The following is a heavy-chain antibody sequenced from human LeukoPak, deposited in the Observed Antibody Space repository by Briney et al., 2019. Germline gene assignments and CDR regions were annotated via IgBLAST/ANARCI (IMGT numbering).Heavy chain of an antibody. D-gene: IGHD3-16*01. V-gene: IGHV3-11*01. CDR2: ISVSGSSV. Sequence: PGGSLRLSCTASGFTFSDYYMTRIRQAPGKGLEWLSYISVSGSSVSYGDSVKGRLTISRDNAKNSVYLQIDSLRVEDTAMYYCVRDRQFRLHDPWGQGILVTVSS. CDR1: GFTFSDYY. J-gene: IGHJ5*02. CDR3: VRDRQFRLHDP.